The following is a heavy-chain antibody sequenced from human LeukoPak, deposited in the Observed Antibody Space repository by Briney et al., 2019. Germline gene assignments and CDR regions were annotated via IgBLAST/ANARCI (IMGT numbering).Heavy chain of an antibody. Sequence: PSETLSLTCTVSGGSISSSSYYWGWIRQPPGKGLEWIGSIYYSGSTYYNPSLKSRVTISVDTSKDQFSLKLSSVTAADTAVYYCARRAYSGSYIVDYWGQGTLVTVSS. CDR2: IYYSGST. D-gene: IGHD1-26*01. J-gene: IGHJ4*02. CDR1: GGSISSSSYY. V-gene: IGHV4-39*01. CDR3: ARRAYSGSYIVDY.